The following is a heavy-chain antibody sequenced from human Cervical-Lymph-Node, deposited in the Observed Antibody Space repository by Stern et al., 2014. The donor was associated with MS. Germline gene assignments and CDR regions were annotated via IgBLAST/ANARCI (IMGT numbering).Heavy chain of an antibody. J-gene: IGHJ5*02. CDR1: GGSISSGGYY. V-gene: IGHV4-31*03. D-gene: IGHD4-17*01. CDR3: ARDRDYGGGGYWFDP. CDR2: IYYSGST. Sequence: VQLVESGPGLVKPSQTLSLTCTVSGGSISSGGYYWSWIRQHPGQGLEWIGYIYYSGSTYYNPSLKSRVTITVDMSKNQFSLKLSSVTAADTAVYYCARDRDYGGGGYWFDPWGQGTLVTVSS.